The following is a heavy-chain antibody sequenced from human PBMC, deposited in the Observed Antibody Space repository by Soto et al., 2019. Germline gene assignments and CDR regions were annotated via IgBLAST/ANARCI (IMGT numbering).Heavy chain of an antibody. Sequence: QVQLVQSEAEVKKPGSSVKVSCKSSGGTFSSDSISWVRQAPGQGLEWMGGIIPISRTPTYAQKFQGRVTITADESTRAAYIEVSSLTSEDTAVYYCARGVASSDWGQGTLVTVSS. CDR1: GGTFSSDS. V-gene: IGHV1-69*01. CDR3: ARGVASSD. J-gene: IGHJ4*02. D-gene: IGHD5-12*01. CDR2: IIPISRTP.